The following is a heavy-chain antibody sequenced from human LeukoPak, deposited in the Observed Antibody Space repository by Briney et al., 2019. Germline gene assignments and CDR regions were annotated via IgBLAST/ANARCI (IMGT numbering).Heavy chain of an antibody. CDR3: ARSYYDSTAYYLAEYFQH. Sequence: GGSLRLSCAASGFTFRIYAMHWVRQAPGKGLEWVALISYDGNNKYYADSVKGRFSISRDNSKNTMYLQMNSLRPEDTAFYYCARSYYDSTAYYLAEYFQHWGQGTLVTVSS. V-gene: IGHV3-30-3*01. J-gene: IGHJ1*01. D-gene: IGHD3-22*01. CDR1: GFTFRIYA. CDR2: ISYDGNNK.